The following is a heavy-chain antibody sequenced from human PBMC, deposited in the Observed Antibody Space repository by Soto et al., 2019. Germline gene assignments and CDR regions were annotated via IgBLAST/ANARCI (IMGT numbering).Heavy chain of an antibody. Sequence: QVQLVESGGGVVQPGRSLRLSCAASGFTFSSYAMHWVRQALGKGLEWVAVISYDGSNKYYADSVKGRFTISRDNSKNTLYLQMNSLRAEDTAVYYCAAHYYYDSSGYSDYWGQGTLVTVSS. V-gene: IGHV3-30-3*01. CDR1: GFTFSSYA. D-gene: IGHD3-22*01. J-gene: IGHJ4*02. CDR3: AAHYYYDSSGYSDY. CDR2: ISYDGSNK.